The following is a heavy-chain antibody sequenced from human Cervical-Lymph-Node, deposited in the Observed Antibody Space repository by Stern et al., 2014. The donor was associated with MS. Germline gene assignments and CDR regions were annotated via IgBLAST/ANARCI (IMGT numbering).Heavy chain of an antibody. V-gene: IGHV1-3*04. J-gene: IGHJ5*02. Sequence: VQLVESGAEVKKPGASVKVSCKASGYTFTSYGIHWVRQAPGQRLEWIGRINTANGETYYSEKFQGRVTFTRDTSANTAYMELFSLTSEDTTVYYCGRGQQSFDPWGQGTLVTVSA. D-gene: IGHD6-13*01. CDR2: INTANGET. CDR3: GRGQQSFDP. CDR1: GYTFTSYG.